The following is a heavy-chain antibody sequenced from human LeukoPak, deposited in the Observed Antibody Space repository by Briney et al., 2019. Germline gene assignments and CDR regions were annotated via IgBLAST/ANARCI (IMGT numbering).Heavy chain of an antibody. CDR3: TKRVKYGGTWDHFAD. J-gene: IGHJ4*02. Sequence: GESLRLSCAASGFTFSNYGMSWVRQAPGKGLEWVSVIRGSGGGTYYADSVKGRFTISRDNSKSTLILQMNSLRVEDTALYYCTKRVKYGGTWDHFADWGQGTLVTVSS. CDR1: GFTFSNYG. V-gene: IGHV3-23*01. CDR2: IRGSGGGT. D-gene: IGHD1-26*01.